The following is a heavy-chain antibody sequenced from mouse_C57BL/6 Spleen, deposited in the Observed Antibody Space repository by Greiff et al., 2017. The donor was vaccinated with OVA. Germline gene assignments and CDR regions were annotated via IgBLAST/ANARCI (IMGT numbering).Heavy chain of an antibody. D-gene: IGHD1-1*01. CDR1: GYTFTSYW. V-gene: IGHV1-50*01. Sequence: VQLQQPGAELVKPGASVKLSCKASGYTFTSYWMQWVKQRPGQGLEWIGEIDPSDSYTNYNQKFKGKATLTVDTSSSTAYMQHSSLTSEDSAVDYCARSYNYCGTPFDYWGQGTTLTVSS. CDR2: IDPSDSYT. J-gene: IGHJ2*01. CDR3: ARSYNYCGTPFDY.